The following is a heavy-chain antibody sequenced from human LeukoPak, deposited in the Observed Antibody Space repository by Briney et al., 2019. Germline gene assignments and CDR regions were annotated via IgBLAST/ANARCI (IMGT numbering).Heavy chain of an antibody. CDR2: ISSSSSTI. J-gene: IGHJ4*02. D-gene: IGHD3-16*01. V-gene: IGHV3-48*03. CDR3: ARYAFIGGFDY. CDR1: GLTFSSYE. Sequence: GGSLRLSCAASGLTFSSYEMNWVRQAPGKGLEWVSYISSSSSTIYYADSVKGRFTISRDNAKNSLYLQMNSLRAEDTAVYYCARYAFIGGFDYWGQGTLVTVSS.